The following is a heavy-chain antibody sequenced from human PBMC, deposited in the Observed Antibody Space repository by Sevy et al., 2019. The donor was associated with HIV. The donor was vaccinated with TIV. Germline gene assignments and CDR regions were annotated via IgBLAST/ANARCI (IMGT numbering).Heavy chain of an antibody. CDR3: ARDLIRTLWYFDL. J-gene: IGHJ2*01. V-gene: IGHV3-21*01. CDR1: GFTFSSYS. D-gene: IGHD3-22*01. Sequence: GGSLRLSCAASGFTFSSYSMNWVRQAPGKGLEWISSISSSSNYIYYADSVKGRFTISRDNAQNSLYLQMNSLRAEDTALYYCARDLIRTLWYFDLWGRGTVVTVSS. CDR2: ISSSSNYI.